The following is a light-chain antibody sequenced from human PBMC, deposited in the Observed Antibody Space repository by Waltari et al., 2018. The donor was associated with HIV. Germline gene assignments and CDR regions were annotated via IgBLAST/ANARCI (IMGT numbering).Light chain of an antibody. J-gene: IGLJ2*01. Sequence: SSELIQPPSMSVSPGQTASITCSGDKLGNKYASWYQQKPGQSPVLVMYQDNKRPSDIPWRFSGSNSGDTATLTISGTQALDEADYYCQAWDTSGVVFGGGTKLTVL. CDR3: QAWDTSGVV. CDR1: KLGNKY. CDR2: QDN. V-gene: IGLV3-1*01.